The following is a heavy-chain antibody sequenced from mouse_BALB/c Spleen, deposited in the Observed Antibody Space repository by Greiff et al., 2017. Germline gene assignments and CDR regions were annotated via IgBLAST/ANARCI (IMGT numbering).Heavy chain of an antibody. Sequence: EVKVVESGPELVKPGASVKMSCKASGYTFTSYVMHWVKQKPGQGLEWIGYINPYNDGTKYNEKFKGKATLTSDKSSSTAYMELSSLTSEDSAVYYCARKGRDDWGQGTSVTVSS. CDR1: GYTFTSYV. V-gene: IGHV1-14*01. CDR2: INPYNDGT. J-gene: IGHJ4*01. CDR3: ARKGRDD.